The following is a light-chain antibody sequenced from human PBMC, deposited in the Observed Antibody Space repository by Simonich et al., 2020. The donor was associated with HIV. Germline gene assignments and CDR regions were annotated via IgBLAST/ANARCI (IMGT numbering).Light chain of an antibody. CDR1: QSVNIN. Sequence: ERVMTQSPATLSVSPGERPTLSCRASQSVNINVAWDQQKPGPAPRLLIYAVSTRATDIPARFSGSGSGTEFTLTISSIQSEDFAVYYCQQYNTWVSITFGQGTRLEMK. CDR2: AVS. J-gene: IGKJ5*01. V-gene: IGKV3-15*01. CDR3: QQYNTWVSIT.